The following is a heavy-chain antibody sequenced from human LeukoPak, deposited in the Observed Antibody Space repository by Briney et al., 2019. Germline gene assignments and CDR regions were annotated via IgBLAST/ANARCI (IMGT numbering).Heavy chain of an antibody. V-gene: IGHV3-48*01. CDR1: GFTFSQYS. CDR2: LRYTGET. D-gene: IGHD5-12*01. CDR3: ARDAGNSGYGCDL. J-gene: IGHJ5*02. Sequence: GGSLRLSCAASGFTFSQYSINWVSQAPGKGLEWVSHLRYTGETFYADSVKGRFTISRDNVRNSLYLQMNSLRAEDTAMYYCARDAGNSGYGCDLWGQGTLVTVSS.